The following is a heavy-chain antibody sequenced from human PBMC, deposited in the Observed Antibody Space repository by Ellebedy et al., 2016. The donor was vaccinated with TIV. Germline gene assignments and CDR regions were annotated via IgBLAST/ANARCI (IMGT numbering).Heavy chain of an antibody. D-gene: IGHD3-22*01. CDR1: GDFFSGYY. Sequence: SETLSLTCTVFGDFFSGYYWSWIRQPPGKGLEWIGEINHSGSTNYNPSLKSRVTISVDTYKNLFSLKLSSVTAADTAVYFCARVGLSGSYWSLFDLWGQGTLVTVSS. CDR2: INHSGST. J-gene: IGHJ5*02. V-gene: IGHV4-34*01. CDR3: ARVGLSGSYWSLFDL.